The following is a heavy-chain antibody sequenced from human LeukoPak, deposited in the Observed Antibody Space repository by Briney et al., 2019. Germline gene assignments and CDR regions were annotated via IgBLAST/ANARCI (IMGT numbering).Heavy chain of an antibody. J-gene: IGHJ5*02. Sequence: PGGSLRLSCAASGFTFSNHAMSWVRQAPGKGLEWVSAISGSGGSTYYADSVKDRFTISRDNSKNTLYLQMNSLRAEDTAVYYCAKEFLVRYSSSWYTWPHPNWFDPWGQGTLVTVSS. CDR3: AKEFLVRYSSSWYTWPHPNWFDP. V-gene: IGHV3-23*01. CDR2: ISGSGGST. D-gene: IGHD6-13*01. CDR1: GFTFSNHA.